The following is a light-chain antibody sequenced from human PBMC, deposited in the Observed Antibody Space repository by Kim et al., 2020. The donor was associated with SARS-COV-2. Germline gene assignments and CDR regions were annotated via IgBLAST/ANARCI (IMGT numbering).Light chain of an antibody. J-gene: IGKJ1*01. CDR3: QQYDGSPRT. Sequence: SPGESATLSCRASQTVNNRYLAWYQQKPGQAPRLLIYGASTRATAIPDRFSGSGSGRDFTLTISRLEPEDFAVYYCQQYDGSPRTFGQGTKVDIK. V-gene: IGKV3-20*01. CDR2: GAS. CDR1: QTVNNRY.